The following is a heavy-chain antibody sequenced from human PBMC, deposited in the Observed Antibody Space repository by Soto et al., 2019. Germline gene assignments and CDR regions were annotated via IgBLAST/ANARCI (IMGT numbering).Heavy chain of an antibody. CDR1: GFSFSNYA. J-gene: IGHJ2*01. V-gene: IGHV3-48*01. CDR2: ISLSSSNI. CDR3: ARDPSRGSYWARYIDL. Sequence: EVQLVESGGGLVQPGGSLRLSCVGSGFSFSNYAMDWVRQAPGKGLEWVSYISLSSSNIHYADSVQGRFTISRDNAKNSMYRQMNSLRAEDTAVYYCARDPSRGSYWARYIDLWGRGTLVTVSS. D-gene: IGHD1-26*01.